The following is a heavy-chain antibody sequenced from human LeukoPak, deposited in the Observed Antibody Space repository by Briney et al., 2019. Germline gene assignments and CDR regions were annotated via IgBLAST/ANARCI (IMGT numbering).Heavy chain of an antibody. J-gene: IGHJ4*02. D-gene: IGHD3-22*01. Sequence: GGSLRLSCAASGFTFSSYWMHWVRQAPGKGLVWVSRINSDGSSTSYADSVKGRFTISRDNAKNRLYLQMNSLRAEDTAVYYCARDGPRVGYYDSSGSQSHNYWGQGTLVTVSS. CDR3: ARDGPRVGYYDSSGSQSHNY. V-gene: IGHV3-74*01. CDR2: INSDGSST. CDR1: GFTFSSYW.